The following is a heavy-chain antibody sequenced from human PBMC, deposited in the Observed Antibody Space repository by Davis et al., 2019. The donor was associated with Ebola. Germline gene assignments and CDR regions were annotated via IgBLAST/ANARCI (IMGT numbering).Heavy chain of an antibody. CDR3: VKEGGPEYCSSTSCYTAYYYYGMDV. CDR1: GFTFSSYA. Sequence: GESLKISCSASGFTFSSYAMHWVRQAPGKGLEYVSAISSNGGSTYYADSVKGRFTISRDNSKNTLYLQMSSLRAEDTAVYYCVKEGGPEYCSSTSCYTAYYYYGMDVWGQGTTVTVSS. J-gene: IGHJ6*02. CDR2: ISSNGGST. V-gene: IGHV3-64D*08. D-gene: IGHD2-2*02.